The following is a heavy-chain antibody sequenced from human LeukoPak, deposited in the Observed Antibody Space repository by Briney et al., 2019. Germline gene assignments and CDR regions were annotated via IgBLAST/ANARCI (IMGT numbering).Heavy chain of an antibody. CDR3: AGGGTDFDY. V-gene: IGHV1-18*04. J-gene: IGHJ4*02. CDR1: DYTFTSYG. D-gene: IGHD3-16*01. CDR2: ISTYSGHT. Sequence: GASVKVSCKASDYTFTSYGISWMRQAPGQGLEWMGWISTYSGHTDYAQKFQGRVTMTTDTPTSTAYMELRSLRSDDTAVYYCAGGGTDFDYWGQGTLVTVSS.